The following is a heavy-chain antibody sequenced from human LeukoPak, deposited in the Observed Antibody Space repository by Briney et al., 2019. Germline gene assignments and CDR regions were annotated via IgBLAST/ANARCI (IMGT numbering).Heavy chain of an antibody. J-gene: IGHJ2*01. V-gene: IGHV4-61*02. D-gene: IGHD7-27*01. CDR3: ARDLGPWYFDL. CDR1: GGSISSGSYY. Sequence: SQTLSLTCTVSGGSISSGSYYWSWIRQPAGKGLEWIGRIYTSGSTNYNPSLKSRVTISVDTSKNQFSLKLSSVTAADTAVYYCARDLGPWYFDLWGRGTLVTVSS. CDR2: IYTSGST.